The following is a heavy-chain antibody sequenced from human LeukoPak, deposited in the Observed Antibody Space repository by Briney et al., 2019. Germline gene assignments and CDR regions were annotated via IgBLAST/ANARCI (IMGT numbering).Heavy chain of an antibody. D-gene: IGHD1-14*01. J-gene: IGHJ4*02. CDR2: ISYDGSNK. CDR3: AKDLTN. V-gene: IGHV3-30*18. Sequence: GRSLRLSCAASGFTFSSYGMHWVRQAPGKGLEWVAVISYDGSNKYYADSVKSRFTISRDNSKNTLYLQMNSLRAEDTAVYYCAKDLTNRGQGTLVTVSS. CDR1: GFTFSSYG.